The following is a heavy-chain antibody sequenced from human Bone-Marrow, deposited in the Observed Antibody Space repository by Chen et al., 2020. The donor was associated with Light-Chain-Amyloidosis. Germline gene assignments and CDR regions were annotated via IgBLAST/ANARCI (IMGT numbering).Heavy chain of an antibody. CDR2: TYYRAKWNN. CDR3: ARNRSPGNMMDV. Sequence: QVQLQQSGAGLVKPSQTLSLTCVISGDSVSSNSAGWNWIRQSPSRGLEWLGRTYYRAKWNNDYAVSVKSRISINPDTTKNQFSLQLNSVTPEDTAVYYCARNRSPGNMMDVWGQGTTVTVSS. J-gene: IGHJ6*02. D-gene: IGHD1-1*01. V-gene: IGHV6-1*01. CDR1: GDSVSSNSAG.